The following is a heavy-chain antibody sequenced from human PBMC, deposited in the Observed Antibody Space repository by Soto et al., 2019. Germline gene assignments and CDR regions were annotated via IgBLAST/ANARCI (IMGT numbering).Heavy chain of an antibody. Sequence: ASVKVSCKASGYTFTGYYMHWVRQAPGQGLEWMGWINPNSGGTNYAQKFQGWVTMTRDTSIRTAYMELSRLRSDDTAVYYCARLAGESSSHAFDYWGQGTLVTVSS. CDR2: INPNSGGT. J-gene: IGHJ4*02. CDR3: ARLAGESSSHAFDY. CDR1: GYTFTGYY. D-gene: IGHD3-16*01. V-gene: IGHV1-2*04.